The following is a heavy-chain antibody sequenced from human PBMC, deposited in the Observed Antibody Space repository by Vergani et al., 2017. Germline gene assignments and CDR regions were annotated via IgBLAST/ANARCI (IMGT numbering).Heavy chain of an antibody. V-gene: IGHV3-30*02. CDR2: IQFYGSNK. CDR1: GFTLSNYD. Sequence: QVQLVESGGGVVQRGGSLRLSCATSGFTLSNYDMQWIRQGRGKGLEFVAFIQFYGSNKYYADSVKGRFTLSRDFSKNTLYLQMNSLRTDDTATYYCAKHFRGWGIDYWGQGTQVIVSS. CDR3: AKHFRGWGIDY. D-gene: IGHD3-16*01. J-gene: IGHJ4*02.